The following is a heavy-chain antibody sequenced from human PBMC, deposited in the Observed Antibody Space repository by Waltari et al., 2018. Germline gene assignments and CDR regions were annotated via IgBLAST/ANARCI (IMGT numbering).Heavy chain of an antibody. CDR2: IYHSGIT. CDR3: ARDDTGFWSGPPLDY. D-gene: IGHD3-3*01. J-gene: IGHJ4*02. CDR1: GYSISSGYY. Sequence: QVQLQESGPGLVKPSETLSLTCAVSGYSISSGYYWGWIRQPPGKGLEWIGSIYHSGITYYNPSLKSRVTISVDTSKNQFSLKLSSVTAADTAVYYCARDDTGFWSGPPLDYWGQGTLVTVSS. V-gene: IGHV4-38-2*02.